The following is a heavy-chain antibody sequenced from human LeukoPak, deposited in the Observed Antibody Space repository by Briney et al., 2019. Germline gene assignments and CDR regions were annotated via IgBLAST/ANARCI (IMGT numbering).Heavy chain of an antibody. Sequence: SETLSLTCTVSGGSISSYYWSWIRQPPGKGLEWIGYIYYSGSTNYNPSLKSRVTISVDTSKNQFSLKLSSVTAADTAVYYCARVYSSGWYGGGAFDIWGQGTMVTVSS. CDR2: IYYSGST. J-gene: IGHJ3*02. CDR1: GGSISSYY. CDR3: ARVYSSGWYGGGAFDI. V-gene: IGHV4-59*01. D-gene: IGHD6-19*01.